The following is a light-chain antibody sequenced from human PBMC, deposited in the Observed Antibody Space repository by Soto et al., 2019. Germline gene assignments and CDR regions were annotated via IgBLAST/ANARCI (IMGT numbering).Light chain of an antibody. Sequence: EIVLTQSPCTLSLSPGERATLSCGASQSVSSSHLAWYQQKPGQAPRLLIYGASSRATGIPDRFSGSGSGTEFTLTISSLQPDDFATYYCQHYNSYSEAFGQGTKVDIK. CDR1: QSVSSSH. V-gene: IGKV3-20*01. CDR2: GAS. CDR3: QHYNSYSEA. J-gene: IGKJ1*01.